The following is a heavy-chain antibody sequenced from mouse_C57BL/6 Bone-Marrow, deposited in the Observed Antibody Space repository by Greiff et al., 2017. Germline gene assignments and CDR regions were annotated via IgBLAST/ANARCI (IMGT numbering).Heavy chain of an antibody. J-gene: IGHJ4*01. D-gene: IGHD1-1*01. V-gene: IGHV3-6*01. CDR1: GYSITSGYY. CDR3: ASPLITTVVDAMDY. CDR2: ISYDGSN. Sequence: VQLKESGPGLVKPSQSLSLTCSVTGYSITSGYYWNWIRQFPGNKLEWMGYISYDGSNNYNPSLKNRISITRDTSKNQFFLKLNSVTTEDTATYYCASPLITTVVDAMDYWGQGTSVTVSS.